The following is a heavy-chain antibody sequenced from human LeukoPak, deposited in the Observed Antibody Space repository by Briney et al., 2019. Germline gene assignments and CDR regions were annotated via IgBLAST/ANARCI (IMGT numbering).Heavy chain of an antibody. Sequence: SETLSLTCFVSNGSITSTSYYWAWIRQSPGKGLEWIGTTSSGGSAYYKTSLKSRVTISVDTSKTQLSLRLTSVTAADTAVYYCARQGGGDFVDSWDQGTLVSVS. V-gene: IGHV4-39*01. CDR1: NGSITSTSYY. CDR3: ARQGGGDFVDS. D-gene: IGHD4-17*01. CDR2: TSSGGSA. J-gene: IGHJ4*02.